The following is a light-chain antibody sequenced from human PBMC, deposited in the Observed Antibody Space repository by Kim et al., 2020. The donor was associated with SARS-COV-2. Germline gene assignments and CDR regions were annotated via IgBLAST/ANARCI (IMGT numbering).Light chain of an antibody. J-gene: IGKJ4*01. V-gene: IGKV1-33*01. CDR3: QQYDNRPLT. CDR2: DAS. CDR1: QDISNY. Sequence: DIQMTQSPSSLSASVGDRVTITCQASQDISNYLNWYQQKPGKAPKLLIYDASNLETGVPSRFSGSGSGTDFTFTINSLQPEDIATYYCQQYDNRPLTFGGGNKVDIK.